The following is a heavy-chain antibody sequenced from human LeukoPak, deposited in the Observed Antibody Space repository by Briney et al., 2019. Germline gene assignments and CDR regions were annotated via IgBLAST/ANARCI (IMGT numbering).Heavy chain of an antibody. D-gene: IGHD6-19*01. CDR1: GYTLTELS. J-gene: IGHJ4*02. CDR3: ATDQFSGYSSGWYSY. Sequence: ASVKVSCEVSGYTLTELSMHWVRQAPGKGLEWMGGFDPEDGETIYAQKFQGRVTMTEDTSTDTAYMELSSLRSEDTAVYYCATDQFSGYSSGWYSYWGQGTLVTVSS. CDR2: FDPEDGET. V-gene: IGHV1-24*01.